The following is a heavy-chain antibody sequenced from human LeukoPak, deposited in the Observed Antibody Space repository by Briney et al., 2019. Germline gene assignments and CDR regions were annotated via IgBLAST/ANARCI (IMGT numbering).Heavy chain of an antibody. CDR2: VYYSGST. Sequence: SETLSLTCTVSGGSICSFYWSWIRQPPGKGLEWIGYVYYSGSTNYNPSLNSRATISVDTSKNQFSLKLSSVTAADTAVYYCAGPYSSPPLDGFDFWGQGTMVTVSS. V-gene: IGHV4-59*01. J-gene: IGHJ3*01. D-gene: IGHD6-13*01. CDR1: GGSICSFY. CDR3: AGPYSSPPLDGFDF.